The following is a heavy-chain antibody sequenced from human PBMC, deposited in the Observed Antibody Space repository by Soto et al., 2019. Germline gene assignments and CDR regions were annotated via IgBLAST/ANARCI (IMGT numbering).Heavy chain of an antibody. V-gene: IGHV3-15*07. CDR1: GFTFSNAW. CDR3: TTDLTGTNYYYYGMDV. CDR2: IKSKTDGGTT. D-gene: IGHD1-20*01. Sequence: PGGSLRLSWAASGFTFSNAWMSWVRQAPGKGLEWVGRIKSKTDGGTTDYAAPVKGRFTISRDDSKNTLYLQMNSLKTEDTAVYYCTTDLTGTNYYYYGMDVWGQGTTVTVSS. J-gene: IGHJ6*02.